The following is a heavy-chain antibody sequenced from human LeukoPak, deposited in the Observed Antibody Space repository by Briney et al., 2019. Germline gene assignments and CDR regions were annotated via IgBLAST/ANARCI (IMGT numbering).Heavy chain of an antibody. CDR2: INHRGST. D-gene: IGHD6-19*01. CDR1: GESLSKYY. CDR3: ASSVASTDY. J-gene: IGHJ4*02. V-gene: IGHV4-34*01. Sequence: SETLSLTCAVYGESLSKYYWTWIRQSPGKGLEWIGEINHRGSTNLNPSLKSRVTLSVDTSKHQFSLKLTSVTAADAAVYYCASSVASTDYWGQGTLVTVSS.